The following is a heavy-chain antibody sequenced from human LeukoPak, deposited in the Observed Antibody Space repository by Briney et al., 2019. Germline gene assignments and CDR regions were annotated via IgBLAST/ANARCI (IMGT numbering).Heavy chain of an antibody. V-gene: IGHV3-48*03. CDR3: ARGGFVFDI. Sequence: GGSLRLSCAASGFTFSSYEMNWVRQGRGKGLEWISYITTTDTTKYYTDSVKGRFTISRDNAKNSLYLQIHSLGAEDTAVYYCARGGFVFDIWGQGTVVTVSS. CDR2: ITTTDTTK. J-gene: IGHJ3*02. D-gene: IGHD3-10*01. CDR1: GFTFSSYE.